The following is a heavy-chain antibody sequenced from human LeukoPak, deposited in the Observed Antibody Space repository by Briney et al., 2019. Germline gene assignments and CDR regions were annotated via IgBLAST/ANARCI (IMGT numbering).Heavy chain of an antibody. CDR2: ISWNSGSI. CDR1: GFTFDDYA. Sequence: GRSLRLSCAASGFTFDDYAMHWDRQAPGKGLEWVSGISWNSGSIGYADSVKGRFTISRDNAKNSLYLQMNSLRAEDTALYYCAKDIYYYDSSGHDAFDIWGQGTMVTVSS. CDR3: AKDIYYYDSSGHDAFDI. J-gene: IGHJ3*02. V-gene: IGHV3-9*01. D-gene: IGHD3-22*01.